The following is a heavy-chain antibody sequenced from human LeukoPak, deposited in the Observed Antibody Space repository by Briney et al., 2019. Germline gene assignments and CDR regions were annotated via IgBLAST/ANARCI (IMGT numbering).Heavy chain of an antibody. J-gene: IGHJ4*02. V-gene: IGHV3-30*03. CDR1: GFTFSNYG. CDR3: ARAKWLRLLLLLDY. Sequence: GRCLRLSCAASGFTFSNYGMHWVRQAPGKGLEWVAVISYDGSNKFYADSVKGRFTISRDNSENTLFLQMNSLRPEDTAVYYCARAKWLRLLLLLDYWGQGTLVTVSS. D-gene: IGHD5-12*01. CDR2: ISYDGSNK.